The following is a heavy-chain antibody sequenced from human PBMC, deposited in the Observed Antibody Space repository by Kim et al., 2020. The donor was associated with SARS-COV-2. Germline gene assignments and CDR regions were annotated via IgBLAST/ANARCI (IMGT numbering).Heavy chain of an antibody. V-gene: IGHV3-30*18. D-gene: IGHD3-22*01. CDR1: GFTFSSYG. J-gene: IGHJ4*02. CDR2: ISYDGSNK. Sequence: SLRLSCAASGFTFSSYGMHWVRQAPGKGLEWVAVISYDGSNKYYADSVKGRFTISRDNSKNTLYLQMNSLRAEDTAVYYCAKAGLRTMIVVVIGDPLDYWGQGTLVTVSS. CDR3: AKAGLRTMIVVVIGDPLDY.